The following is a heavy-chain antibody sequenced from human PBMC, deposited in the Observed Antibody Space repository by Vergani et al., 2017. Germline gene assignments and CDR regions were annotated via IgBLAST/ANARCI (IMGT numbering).Heavy chain of an antibody. CDR1: GFTFSSYS. V-gene: IGHV3-21*01. Sequence: EVQLVESGGGLVKPGGSLRVSCAASGFTFSSYSMNWVRQAPGKGLEWVSSNSSSSSYIYYADSVKGRFTISRDNAKNSLYLQMNSLRAEDTAVYYCARVSLREQCIDYWGQGTLVTVSS. J-gene: IGHJ4*02. CDR2: NSSSSSYI. D-gene: IGHD1/OR15-1a*01. CDR3: ARVSLREQCIDY.